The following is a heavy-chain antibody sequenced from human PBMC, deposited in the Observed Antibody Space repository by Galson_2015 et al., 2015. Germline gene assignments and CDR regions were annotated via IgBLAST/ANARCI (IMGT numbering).Heavy chain of an antibody. D-gene: IGHD3-3*01. CDR3: AREFCDSSFCSDYYPANIDF. Sequence: SLRLSCAASEFTFSNYYMSWVRQAPGKGLEWVSSISSTTTYIYYADSVKGRFTISRDNAKNSLYLQMNSLGAEDTAVYYCAREFCDSSFCSDYYPANIDFWGQGTLVTVSS. CDR1: EFTFSNYY. CDR2: ISSTTTYI. V-gene: IGHV3-21*01. J-gene: IGHJ4*02.